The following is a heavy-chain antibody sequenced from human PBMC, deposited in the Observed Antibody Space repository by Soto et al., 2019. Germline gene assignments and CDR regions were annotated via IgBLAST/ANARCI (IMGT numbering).Heavy chain of an antibody. V-gene: IGHV4-30-4*01. CDR1: GGSISSGDYY. CDR2: IYYSGST. Sequence: SETLSLTCTVSGGSISSGDYYWSWIRQPPGKGLEWIGYIYYSGSTYYNPSLKSRVTISVDTSKNQFSLKLSSVTAADTAVYYCARGSVVAAIDYWGQGTLVTVSS. D-gene: IGHD2-15*01. J-gene: IGHJ4*02. CDR3: ARGSVVAAIDY.